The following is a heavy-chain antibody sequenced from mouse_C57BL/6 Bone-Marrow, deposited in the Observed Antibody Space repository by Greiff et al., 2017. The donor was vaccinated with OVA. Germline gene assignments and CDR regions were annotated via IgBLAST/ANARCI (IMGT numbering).Heavy chain of an antibody. CDR2: IYPSDSET. CDR1: GYTFTSYW. CDR3: ARLGEYDYDWGY. D-gene: IGHD2-4*01. Sequence: VQLQQSGAELVRPGSSVKLSCKASGYTFTSYWMDWVKQRPGQGLEWIGNIYPSDSETHYNQKFKDKATLTVDKSSSTAYMQLSSLTSEDSAVYYCARLGEYDYDWGYWGQGTTLTVSS. V-gene: IGHV1-61*01. J-gene: IGHJ2*01.